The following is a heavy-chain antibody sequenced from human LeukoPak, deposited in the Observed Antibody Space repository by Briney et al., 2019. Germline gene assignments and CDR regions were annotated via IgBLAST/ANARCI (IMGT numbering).Heavy chain of an antibody. CDR2: IKPDGSEK. CDR1: RFTFSNYW. CDR3: ARGDFWSGDYTDAFDV. Sequence: GGSLRLSCAASRFTFSNYWMSWVRLAPGKGLEWVANIKPDGSEKYCVDSVKGRFSISRDNVRNTLYLQMNSLRVGDTALYYCARGDFWSGDYTDAFDVWGEGTMVTVSS. V-gene: IGHV3-7*04. D-gene: IGHD3-3*01. J-gene: IGHJ3*01.